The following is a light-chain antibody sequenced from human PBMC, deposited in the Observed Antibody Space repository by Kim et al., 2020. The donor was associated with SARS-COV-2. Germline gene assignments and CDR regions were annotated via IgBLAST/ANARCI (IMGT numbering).Light chain of an antibody. V-gene: IGLV1-44*01. CDR1: NSNIATYN. CDR2: SNN. Sequence: ELNQPPSASGTPGQRVTISCSGSNSNIATYNVNWYQQVPGTAPKLLIYSNNQRPSGVPDRFSGSKSGTSASLAISGLQSEDEADYYCAAWDDSLNGVVFGGGTQLTVL. J-gene: IGLJ2*01. CDR3: AAWDDSLNGVV.